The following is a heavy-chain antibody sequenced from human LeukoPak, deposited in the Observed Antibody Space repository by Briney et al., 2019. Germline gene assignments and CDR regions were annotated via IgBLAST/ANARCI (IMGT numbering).Heavy chain of an antibody. J-gene: IGHJ4*02. CDR1: GCTFSSYA. CDR3: ARARYCSGGSCYGFDY. D-gene: IGHD2-15*01. CDR2: IIPIFGTA. V-gene: IGHV1-69*06. Sequence: ASVKVSCKASGCTFSSYAISWVRQAPGQGLEWMGGIIPIFGTANYAQKFQGRVTITADKSTSTAYMELSSLRSEDTAVYYCARARYCSGGSCYGFDYWGQGTMVTVSS.